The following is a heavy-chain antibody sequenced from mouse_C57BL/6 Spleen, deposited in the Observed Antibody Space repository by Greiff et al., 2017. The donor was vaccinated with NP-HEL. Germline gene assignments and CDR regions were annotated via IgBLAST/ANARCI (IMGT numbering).Heavy chain of an antibody. CDR2: INYDGSST. CDR1: GFTFSDYY. V-gene: IGHV5-16*01. Sequence: EVKLMESEGGLVQPGSSMKLSCTASGFTFSDYYMAWVRQVPEKGLEWVANINYDGSSTYYLDSLKSRFIISRDNAKNILYLQMSSLKSEDTATYYCARENSSGYAMDYWGQGTSVTVSS. D-gene: IGHD3-2*02. J-gene: IGHJ4*01. CDR3: ARENSSGYAMDY.